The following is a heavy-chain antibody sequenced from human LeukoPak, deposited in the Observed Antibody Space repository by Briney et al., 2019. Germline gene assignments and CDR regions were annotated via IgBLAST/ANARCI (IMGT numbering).Heavy chain of an antibody. CDR1: GGTFSSYA. D-gene: IGHD2-21*02. V-gene: IGHV1-69*05. CDR3: ARDRYSVVVVAAKGGLRHCGGDCYSID. J-gene: IGHJ4*02. Sequence: GASVKVSCKASGGTFSSYAISWVRQAPGQGLEWMGRIFPIFGTANYAQKFQGRVTITTDESTSTAYMELSSLRSEDTAVYYCARDRYSVVVVAAKGGLRHCGGDCYSIDWGQGTLVTVSS. CDR2: IFPIFGTA.